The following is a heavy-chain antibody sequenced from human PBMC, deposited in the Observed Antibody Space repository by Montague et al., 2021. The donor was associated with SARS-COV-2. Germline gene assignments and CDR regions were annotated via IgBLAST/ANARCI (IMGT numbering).Heavy chain of an antibody. V-gene: IGHV4-38-2*02. CDR3: ARERGYCSGGSCYSGWFDP. Sequence: SETLSLTCTVSGYSISSGYYWGWTRQPPGKGLEWIGSIYHSGSTYYDPSLKSRVTISVDTSKNQFSLKLSSVTAADTAVYYCARERGYCSGGSCYSGWFDPWGQGTLVTVSS. CDR1: GYSISSGYY. D-gene: IGHD2-15*01. CDR2: IYHSGST. J-gene: IGHJ5*02.